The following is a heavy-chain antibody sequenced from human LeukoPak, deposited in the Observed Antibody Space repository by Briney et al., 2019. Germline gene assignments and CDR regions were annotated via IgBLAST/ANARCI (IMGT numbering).Heavy chain of an antibody. J-gene: IGHJ4*02. CDR1: GFTFSSYW. CDR2: IKQDGSEK. V-gene: IGHV3-7*01. CDR3: ASDCGDAPGYYFDY. Sequence: GGSLRLSCAASGFTFSSYWMSWVRQAPGKGLEWVANIKQDGSEKYYVDSVKGRFTISRDNAKNSLYLQMNSLRAEDTAVYYCASDCGDAPGYYFDYWGQGTLVTVSS. D-gene: IGHD4-17*01.